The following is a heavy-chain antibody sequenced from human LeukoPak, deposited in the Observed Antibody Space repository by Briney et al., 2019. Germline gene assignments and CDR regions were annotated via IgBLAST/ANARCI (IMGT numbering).Heavy chain of an antibody. J-gene: IGHJ5*02. CDR3: ARGDLKSDWFDP. CDR1: GGSISRDLYY. CDR2: FYNSGRT. Sequence: PSETVSLTCTVSGGSISRDLYYRNWIRQPAGRGLEWIGLFYNSGRTNFNPSLKSRVTISADTSKNQFSLKLTCVPAADTAVYYCARGDLKSDWFDPWAQGTLVIVST. V-gene: IGHV4-61*02. D-gene: IGHD3-3*01.